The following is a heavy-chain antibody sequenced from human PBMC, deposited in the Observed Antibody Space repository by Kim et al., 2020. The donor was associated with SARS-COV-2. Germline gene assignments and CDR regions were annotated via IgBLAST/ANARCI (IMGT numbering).Heavy chain of an antibody. V-gene: IGHV4-59*08. CDR2: IYYSGST. CDR3: AGGDDRYSSGWYDY. J-gene: IGHJ4*02. CDR1: GGSISSYY. D-gene: IGHD6-19*01. Sequence: SETLSLTCTVSGGSISSYYWSWIRQPPGKGLEWIGYIYYSGSTNYNPSLKSRVTISVDTSKNQFSLKLSSVTAADTAVYYCAGGDDRYSSGWYDYWGQGTLVTVSS.